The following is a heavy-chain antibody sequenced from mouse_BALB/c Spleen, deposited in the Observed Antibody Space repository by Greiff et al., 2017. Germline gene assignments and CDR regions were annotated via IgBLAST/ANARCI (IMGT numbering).Heavy chain of an antibody. Sequence: VQLQESGAELAKPGASVKMSCKASGYTFTSYWMHWVKQRPGQGLEWIGYINPSTGYTEYNQKFKDKATLTADKSSSTAYMQLSSLTSEDSAVYYCARYYYEGYWGQGTSVTVSS. V-gene: IGHV1-7*01. CDR2: INPSTGYT. CDR1: GYTFTSYW. D-gene: IGHD1-1*01. J-gene: IGHJ4*01. CDR3: ARYYYEGY.